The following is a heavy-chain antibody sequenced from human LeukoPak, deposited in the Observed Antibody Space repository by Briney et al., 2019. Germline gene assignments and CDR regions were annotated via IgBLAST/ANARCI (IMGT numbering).Heavy chain of an antibody. D-gene: IGHD4-11*01. CDR3: AKDLDYTTYGYYFDY. Sequence: GGSLRLSCAASGLTFTNAWMSWVRQAPGKGLEWVGRIKSKSDGGTADYAAPVNGRFTISRDNSRNTLYLQMNSLGADDTAVYYCAKDLDYTTYGYYFDYWGQGTLVTVSS. CDR1: GLTFTNAW. J-gene: IGHJ4*02. V-gene: IGHV3-15*01. CDR2: IKSKSDGGTA.